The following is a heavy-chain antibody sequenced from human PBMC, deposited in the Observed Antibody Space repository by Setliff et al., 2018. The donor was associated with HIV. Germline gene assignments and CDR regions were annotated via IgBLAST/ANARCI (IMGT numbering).Heavy chain of an antibody. D-gene: IGHD3-3*01. CDR1: GDSISGGSSY. V-gene: IGHV4-61*02. CDR3: ARNFWNGPPDYYYYGLDV. Sequence: SETLSLTCTVSGDSISGGSSYWSWIRQPAGKGLEWIGRIYTSGSTNYNPSLKSRVTLSVNTSKNQFSLKLTSVTAADTAVYYCARNFWNGPPDYYYYGLDVWGQGTTVTVSS. CDR2: IYTSGST. J-gene: IGHJ6*02.